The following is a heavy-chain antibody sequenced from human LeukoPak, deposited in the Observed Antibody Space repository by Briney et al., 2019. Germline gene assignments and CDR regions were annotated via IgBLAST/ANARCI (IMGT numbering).Heavy chain of an antibody. J-gene: IGHJ4*02. V-gene: IGHV3-33*01. CDR3: ARDSHSSSWSPYYFDY. CDR2: IWYDGSNK. CDR1: GFTFSSYG. Sequence: GGFLRLSCAASGFTFSSYGMHWVRQAPGKGLEWVAVIWYDGSNKYYADSVKGRFTISRDNSKNTLYLQMNSLRAEDTAVYYCARDSHSSSWSPYYFDYWGQGTLVTVSS. D-gene: IGHD6-13*01.